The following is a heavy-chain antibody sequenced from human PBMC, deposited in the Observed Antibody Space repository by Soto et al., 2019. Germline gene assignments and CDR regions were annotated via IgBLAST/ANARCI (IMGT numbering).Heavy chain of an antibody. J-gene: IGHJ3*02. CDR2: VKSEAGGGTI. D-gene: IGHD2-21*01. V-gene: IGHV3-15*05. CDR1: GITFTYAW. Sequence: EVELVESRGGLVNPGGSLRLSCAASGITFTYAWMTWVRQAPGRGLEWVGRVKSEAGGGTIDYAAPVKGRFTISRDDSRSVLYLEMNSLRGEERAVFYCAHIGALPPNDVFSIWGQGTGVTVSS. CDR3: AHIGALPPNDVFSI.